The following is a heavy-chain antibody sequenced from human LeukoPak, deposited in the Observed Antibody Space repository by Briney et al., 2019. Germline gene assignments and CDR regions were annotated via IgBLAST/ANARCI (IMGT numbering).Heavy chain of an antibody. CDR2: IKQDGSEK. V-gene: IGHV3-7*01. CDR1: GFTFSSYW. CDR3: VKEPWFGDFAAFDY. Sequence: PGGSLRLSCAASGFTFSSYWMSWVRQAPGKGLEWVANIKQDGSEKYYVDSVKGRFTISRDNSRKTLELQMNSLRGDDTAVYYCVKEPWFGDFAAFDYWGQGTLVTVSS. J-gene: IGHJ4*02. D-gene: IGHD3-10*01.